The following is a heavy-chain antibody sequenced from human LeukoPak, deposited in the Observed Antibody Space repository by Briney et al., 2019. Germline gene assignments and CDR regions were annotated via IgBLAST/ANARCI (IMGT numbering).Heavy chain of an antibody. CDR3: AREEWNYGQYYFDY. Sequence: ASVKVSCKASGYSFTSYGIGWVRQAPGQGLEWMGWISAYNGNTNYAQKLHGRVTMTTDTSTSTAYMELRSLRSDDTAVYYCAREEWNYGQYYFDYWGQGTLVTVSS. D-gene: IGHD1-7*01. CDR1: GYSFTSYG. J-gene: IGHJ4*02. CDR2: ISAYNGNT. V-gene: IGHV1-18*01.